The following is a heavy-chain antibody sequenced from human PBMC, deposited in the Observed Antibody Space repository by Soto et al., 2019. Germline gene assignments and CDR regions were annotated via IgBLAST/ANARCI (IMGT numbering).Heavy chain of an antibody. CDR2: IRSKAYGGTT. CDR1: PFTIGDYA. V-gene: IGHV3-49*04. CDR3: TRHPYYDSSGYYYFLGDAFDI. D-gene: IGHD3-22*01. Sequence: CLRHSGSPTPFTIGDYAMSLVLHAPRNRLECVGFIRSKAYGGTTEYAASVKGRFTISRDDSKSIAYLQMNSLKTEDTAVYYCTRHPYYDSSGYYYFLGDAFDIWGKGKM. J-gene: IGHJ3*02.